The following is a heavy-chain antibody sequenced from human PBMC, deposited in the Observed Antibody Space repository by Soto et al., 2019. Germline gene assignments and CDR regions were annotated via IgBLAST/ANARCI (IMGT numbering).Heavy chain of an antibody. Sequence: SLRLSFAASGFSFSNFAMSWVRQAPGLGWVWVSGNGAGGDNTFYADSGKGRFGISRDNSKNTVFLHVNSLRAEDTAVYFCAKDDFAGRGEYYFDHWGPGTLVTVSS. CDR1: GFSFSNFA. J-gene: IGHJ4*02. V-gene: IGHV3-23*01. CDR2: NGAGGDNT. D-gene: IGHD2-21*01. CDR3: AKDDFAGRGEYYFDH.